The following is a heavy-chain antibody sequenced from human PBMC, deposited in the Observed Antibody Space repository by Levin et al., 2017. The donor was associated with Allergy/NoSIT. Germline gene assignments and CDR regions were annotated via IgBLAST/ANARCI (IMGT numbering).Heavy chain of an antibody. J-gene: IGHJ4*02. CDR2: ISSSSSYI. CDR1: GFTFSSYN. D-gene: IGHD6-13*01. CDR3: ARMSPGIAAADDY. V-gene: IGHV3-21*01. Sequence: ETLSLTCAASGFTFSSYNMNWVRQAPGKGLEWVSSISSSSSYIYYADSVKGRFTISRDNAKNSLYLQMNSLRAEDTAVYYCARMSPGIAAADDYWGQGTLVTVSS.